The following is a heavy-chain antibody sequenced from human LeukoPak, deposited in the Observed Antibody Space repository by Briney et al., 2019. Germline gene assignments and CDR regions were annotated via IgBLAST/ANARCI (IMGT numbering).Heavy chain of an antibody. V-gene: IGHV4-31*03. D-gene: IGHD3-22*01. Sequence: PSQTLSLTCTVSGGSISGGDYYWSWIRQHPGKGLEWIGNIYYSGSTYYSPSLKSRVTISVDTSKSQFSLKLSSVTAADTAVYYCAREGYDSSYYYYLDYWGQGTLVTVSS. CDR2: IYYSGST. J-gene: IGHJ4*02. CDR3: AREGYDSSYYYYLDY. CDR1: GGSISGGDYY.